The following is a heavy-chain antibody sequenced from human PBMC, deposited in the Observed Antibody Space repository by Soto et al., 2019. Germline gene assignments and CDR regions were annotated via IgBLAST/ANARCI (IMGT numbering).Heavy chain of an antibody. CDR2: IDPSDSYI. Sequence: GESLKISCTGYGYDFTNYWINWVRQLPGKGLEWMGRIDPSDSYISYSPSFQGQVTISADKSLRTAYLQWTSLKASDTALYYCARTRSFTLGFYYDGMDVWGQGTTVTVSS. CDR1: GYDFTNYW. V-gene: IGHV5-10-1*04. CDR3: ARTRSFTLGFYYDGMDV. D-gene: IGHD6-6*01. J-gene: IGHJ6*02.